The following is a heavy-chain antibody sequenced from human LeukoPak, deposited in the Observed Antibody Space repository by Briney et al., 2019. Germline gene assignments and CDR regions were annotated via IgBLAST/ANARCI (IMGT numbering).Heavy chain of an antibody. CDR3: ARDPGSCVGY. D-gene: IGHD1-26*01. J-gene: IGHJ4*02. CDR2: ISTSSSTM. V-gene: IGHV3-48*01. CDR1: GFTFSSYT. Sequence: PGGSLRLTCAASGFTFSSYTMNWVRQAPGKGLEWVSYISTSSSTMYYADSVKGRFTISRDNAKNSLYLQMNSLRAEDTAVYYCARDPGSCVGYGGQGTLVTVSS.